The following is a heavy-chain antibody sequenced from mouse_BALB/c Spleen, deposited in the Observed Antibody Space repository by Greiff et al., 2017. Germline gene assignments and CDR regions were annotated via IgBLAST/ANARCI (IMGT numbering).Heavy chain of an antibody. J-gene: IGHJ4*01. D-gene: IGHD2-14*01. CDR3: TRTYRYSYYAMDY. CDR2: IYPGNSDT. V-gene: IGHV1-5*01. CDR1: GYTFTSYW. Sequence: EVQLQQSGTVLARPGASVKMSCKASGYTFTSYWMHWVKQRPGQGLEWIGAIYPGNSDTSYNQKFKGKAKLTAVTSTSTAYMELSSLTNEDSAVYYCTRTYRYSYYAMDYWGQGTSVTVSS.